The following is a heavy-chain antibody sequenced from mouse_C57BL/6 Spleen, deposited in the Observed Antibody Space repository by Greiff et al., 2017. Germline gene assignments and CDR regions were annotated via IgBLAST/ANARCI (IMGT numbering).Heavy chain of an antibody. CDR3: AGSNYYFDY. CDR1: GYTFTSYW. V-gene: IGHV1-64*01. J-gene: IGHJ2*01. D-gene: IGHD2-5*01. Sequence: QVQLQQSGAELVKPGASVKLSCKASGYTFTSYWMHWVKQRPGQGLEWIGMIHPNSGSTNYNEKFKSKATLTVDESSSTTYMKHSNLTSEDSAVYYCAGSNYYFDYWGQGTTLTVSS. CDR2: IHPNSGST.